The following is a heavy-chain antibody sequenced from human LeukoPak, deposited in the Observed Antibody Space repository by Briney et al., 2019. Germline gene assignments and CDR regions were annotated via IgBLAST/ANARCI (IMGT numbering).Heavy chain of an antibody. D-gene: IGHD6-13*01. CDR2: IHSSGST. CDR3: ARDPPGGSSLDY. Sequence: SETLSLTCTVSGGSISGDYWSWIRQSPGKGLEWIAYIHSSGSTSYNPTLKSRVTISLDTSKNEFSLKLTSVNAADTAVYYCARDPPGGSSLDYWGQGTLVTVSS. CDR1: GGSISGDY. J-gene: IGHJ4*02. V-gene: IGHV4-59*01.